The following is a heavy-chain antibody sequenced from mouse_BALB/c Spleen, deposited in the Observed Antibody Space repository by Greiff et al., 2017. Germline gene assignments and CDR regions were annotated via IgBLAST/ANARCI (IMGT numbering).Heavy chain of an antibody. Sequence: QVQLQQPGAELVKPGASVKLSCKASGYTFTSYWMHWVKQRPGQGLEWIGEINPSNGRTNYNEKFKSKATLTVDKSSSTAYMQLSSLTSEDSAVYYGASWFAYWGQGTLVTVSA. CDR2: INPSNGRT. CDR3: ASWFAY. CDR1: GYTFTSYW. J-gene: IGHJ3*01. V-gene: IGHV1S81*02.